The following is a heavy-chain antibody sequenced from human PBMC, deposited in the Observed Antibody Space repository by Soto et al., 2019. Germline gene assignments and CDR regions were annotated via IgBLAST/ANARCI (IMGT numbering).Heavy chain of an antibody. J-gene: IGHJ4*02. CDR2: ISGNGGST. V-gene: IGHV3-64*01. CDR3: ARRGDGLYFDY. Sequence: EVQLVESGGGLVQPGGSLRLSCAASGFTFSSYAMHWVRQAPGKGLEYVSAISGNGGSTYYANSVKGRFTISRDNSKNTLYLQMGSRRAEDMAVYDCARRGDGLYFDYWGQGTLVTVSS. CDR1: GFTFSSYA. D-gene: IGHD3-10*01.